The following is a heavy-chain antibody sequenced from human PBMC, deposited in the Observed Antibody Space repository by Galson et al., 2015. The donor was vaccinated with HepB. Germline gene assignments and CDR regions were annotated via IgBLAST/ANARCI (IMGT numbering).Heavy chain of an antibody. CDR2: IYYSGST. D-gene: IGHD4-23*01. V-gene: IGHV4-31*03. Sequence: TLSLTCTVSGGSISSGGYYWSWIRQHPGKGLEWIGYIYYSGSTYYNPSLKSRVTISVDASKNQSSLKLSSVTAADTAVYYCARVYGGTTGNGYFDLWGRGTLVTVSS. CDR1: GGSISSGGYY. J-gene: IGHJ2*01. CDR3: ARVYGGTTGNGYFDL.